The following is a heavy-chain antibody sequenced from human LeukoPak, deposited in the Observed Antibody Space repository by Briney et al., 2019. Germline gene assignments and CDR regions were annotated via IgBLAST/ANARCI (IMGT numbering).Heavy chain of an antibody. CDR3: ARGGATRGRFEN. CDR2: MREDGTEI. D-gene: IGHD1-26*01. J-gene: IGHJ4*02. CDR1: GFPFDVQT. V-gene: IGHV3-7*01. Sequence: GGSLRLSCAASGFPFDVQTMSWVRQAPGEGLDWVASMREDGTEIHYVDSVKGRFTISRDNSKNSLYLQMNSLRGEDTAVYYCARGGATRGRFENWGQGTLVTVSS.